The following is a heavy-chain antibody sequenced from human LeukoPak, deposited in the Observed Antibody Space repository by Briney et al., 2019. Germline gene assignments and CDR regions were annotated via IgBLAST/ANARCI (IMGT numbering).Heavy chain of an antibody. CDR3: ARLGNYYGSGTYWDS. J-gene: IGHJ4*02. CDR2: IYYSGTT. D-gene: IGHD3-10*01. CDR1: GGSFSGYY. Sequence: SETLSLTCAVYGGSFSGYYWGWIRQPPGKGLEWIGSIYYSGTTYYNPSLKSRVTISVDTSKNQFSLKLSSVTAADTAVYYCARLGNYYGSGTYWDSWGQGTLVTVSS. V-gene: IGHV4-34*01.